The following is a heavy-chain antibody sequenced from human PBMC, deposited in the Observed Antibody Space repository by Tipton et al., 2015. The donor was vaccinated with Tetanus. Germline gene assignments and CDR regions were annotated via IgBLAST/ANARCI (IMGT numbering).Heavy chain of an antibody. D-gene: IGHD2-2*01. J-gene: IGHJ3*01. CDR1: GGSISGSY. Sequence: GLVKPSQTLSLTCTVSGGSISGSYWNWIRQPPGKGLEWIGYVYYNGNTHYNPALKSRVTISVDTSKNQFSLKLSSVTAADTAIHYCAREVPAAGHFDSWGQGTKVAVSS. CDR2: VYYNGNT. V-gene: IGHV4-59*01. CDR3: AREVPAAGHFDS.